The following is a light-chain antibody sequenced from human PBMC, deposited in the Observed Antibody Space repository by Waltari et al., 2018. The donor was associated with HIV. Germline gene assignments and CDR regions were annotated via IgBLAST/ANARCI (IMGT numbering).Light chain of an antibody. CDR3: QQYYSYPQA. V-gene: IGKV1-8*01. J-gene: IGKJ2*01. Sequence: CRASQEIGTYLAWYQHKPGKVPELLMYSASTLQSGLPSRFNGSGSGTDFTLTIDCLQSEDFATYYCQQYYSYPQAFGQGTKLEIK. CDR2: SAS. CDR1: QEIGTY.